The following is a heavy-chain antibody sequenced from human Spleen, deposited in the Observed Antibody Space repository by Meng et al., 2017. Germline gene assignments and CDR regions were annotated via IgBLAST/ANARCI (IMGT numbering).Heavy chain of an antibody. Sequence: WGAGLFKPSDTLSLHCAVSGDSISSSNWWSWVRQPPGKGLEWIGEIYHSGSTNYNPSLKSRVTISVDKSKNQFSLKLTSVTAADTAVYYCARKGWLQPHFNSWGQGALVTVSS. D-gene: IGHD5-24*01. CDR1: GDSISSSNW. J-gene: IGHJ4*02. CDR2: IYHSGST. CDR3: ARKGWLQPHFNS. V-gene: IGHV4-4*02.